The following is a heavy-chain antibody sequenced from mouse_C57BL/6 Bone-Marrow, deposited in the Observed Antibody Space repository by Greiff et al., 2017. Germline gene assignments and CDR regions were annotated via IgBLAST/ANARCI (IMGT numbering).Heavy chain of an antibody. D-gene: IGHD2-3*01. CDR1: GFTFSSYG. CDR3: ARLSYDGYYDYFDY. Sequence: EVQLQESGGDLVKPGGSLKLSCAASGFTFSSYGMSWVRQTPDKRLEWVATISSGGSYTYYPDSVKGRFTISRDNAKNTLYLQMSSLKSEDTAMYYCARLSYDGYYDYFDYWGQGTTLTVSS. V-gene: IGHV5-6*01. J-gene: IGHJ2*01. CDR2: ISSGGSYT.